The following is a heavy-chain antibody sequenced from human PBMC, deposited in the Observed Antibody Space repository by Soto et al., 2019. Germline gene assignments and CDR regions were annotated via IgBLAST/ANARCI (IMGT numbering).Heavy chain of an antibody. D-gene: IGHD1-26*01. J-gene: IGHJ4*02. CDR2: ISYDGSNT. CDR1: GFTFSSYG. CDR3: AKEGGLSGSYYISSSYYFDY. V-gene: IGHV3-30*18. Sequence: PGGSLRLSCAAPGFTFSSYGMHWVRQAPGKGLEWVAIISYDGSNTYYADSVKGRFTISRDNSKNTLYLQMNSLRAEDTSVYYCAKEGGLSGSYYISSSYYFDYWGQGTLVTVSS.